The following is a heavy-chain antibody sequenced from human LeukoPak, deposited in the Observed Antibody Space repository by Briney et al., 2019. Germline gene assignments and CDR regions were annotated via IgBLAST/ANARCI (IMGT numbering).Heavy chain of an antibody. D-gene: IGHD2-2*02. CDR2: ISGSGGST. CDR1: GFTFSSYA. J-gene: IGHJ5*02. V-gene: IGHV3-23*01. CDR3: AHEREGGYTRFVNWFDP. Sequence: GGSLRLSCAASGFTFSSYAMSWVRQAPGKGLEWVSAISGSGGSTYYADSVKGRFTISRDNSKNTLYLQMNSLRAEDTAVYYCAHEREGGYTRFVNWFDPWGQGTLVTVSS.